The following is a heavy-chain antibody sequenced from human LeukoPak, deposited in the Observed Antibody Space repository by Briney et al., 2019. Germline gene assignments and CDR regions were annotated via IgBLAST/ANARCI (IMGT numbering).Heavy chain of an antibody. CDR1: GFTSSKYD. CDR3: VGGGIRLAGLDAFDI. V-gene: IGHV3-13*01. Sequence: GGSLRLSCAASGFTSSKYDMYWVRQTTGKGLECVSAIGVGGDTKYTDSVKGRFTISRENGKESLYLHMNSLRAEDTAVYYCVGGGIRLAGLDAFDIWGQGTVVAVFS. D-gene: IGHD3-16*01. J-gene: IGHJ3*02. CDR2: IGVGGDT.